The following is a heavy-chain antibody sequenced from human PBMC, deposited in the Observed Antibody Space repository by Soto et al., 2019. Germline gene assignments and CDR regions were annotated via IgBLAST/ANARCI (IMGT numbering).Heavy chain of an antibody. CDR1: GGSISSSSYY. Sequence: SETLSLTYTVSGGSISSSSYYWGWIRQPPGKGLEWIGSIYYSGSTYYNPSLKSRVTISVDTSKNQFSLKLSSVTAADTAVYYCARQGNYYGSGNYFDYWGQGTLVTVSS. J-gene: IGHJ4*02. V-gene: IGHV4-39*01. CDR3: ARQGNYYGSGNYFDY. CDR2: IYYSGST. D-gene: IGHD3-10*01.